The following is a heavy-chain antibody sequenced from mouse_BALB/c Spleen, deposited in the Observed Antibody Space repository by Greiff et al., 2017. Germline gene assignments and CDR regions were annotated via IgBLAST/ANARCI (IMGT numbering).Heavy chain of an antibody. D-gene: IGHD2-1*01. CDR1: GFTFSSYT. CDR3: ARQGGNYGVYYAMDY. V-gene: IGHV5-12-2*01. CDR2: ISNGGGST. Sequence: EVQLQESGGGLVQPGGSLKLSCAASGFTFSSYTMSWVRQTPEKRLEWVAYISNGGGSTYYPDTVKGRFTISRDNAKNTLYLQMSSLKSEDTAMYYCARQGGNYGVYYAMDYWGQGTSVTVSS. J-gene: IGHJ4*01.